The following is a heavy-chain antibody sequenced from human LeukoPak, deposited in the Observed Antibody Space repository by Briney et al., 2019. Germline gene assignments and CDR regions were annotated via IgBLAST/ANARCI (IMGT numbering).Heavy chain of an antibody. J-gene: IGHJ4*02. Sequence: GGSLRLSCSASGFSFSDSWMSWVRQSPGKGLEWVANINEDGSQKYYVDSVKGRFTISRNNAEKSLYLQMNSLRAEDTAVYYCARDRRGKDYWGQGTLVTVSS. CDR2: INEDGSQK. CDR1: GFSFSDSW. CDR3: ARDRRGKDY. D-gene: IGHD3-10*01. V-gene: IGHV3-7*04.